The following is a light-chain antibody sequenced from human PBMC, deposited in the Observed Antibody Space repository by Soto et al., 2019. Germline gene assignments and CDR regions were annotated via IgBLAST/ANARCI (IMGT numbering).Light chain of an antibody. CDR2: EVT. V-gene: IGLV2-23*02. CDR1: SSDVGSYNL. CDR3: CSYAGSSPFV. J-gene: IGLJ1*01. Sequence: QSVLTQPASVSGSPGQSITISCTGTSSDVGSYNLVSWYQQHPGKAPKLMIYEVTKRPSGVSNRFSGSKSGNTASLTISGLQAEDEADYYCCSYAGSSPFVFGTVTTVTVL.